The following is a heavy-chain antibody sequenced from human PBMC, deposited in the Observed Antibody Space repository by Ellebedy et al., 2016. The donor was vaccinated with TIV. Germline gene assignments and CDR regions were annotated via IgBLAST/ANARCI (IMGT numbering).Heavy chain of an antibody. CDR1: GGSVSSGSYY. CDR3: ARDSGAFDF. V-gene: IGHV4-61*01. D-gene: IGHD3-10*01. Sequence: SETLSLXXTVSGGSVSSGSYYWSWIRQPPGKGLEWIGYIYHSGSTNYNPSLKSRVTISVDTSKNQFSLKLGSVTAADTAVYYCARDSGAFDFWGQGTMVTVSS. J-gene: IGHJ3*01. CDR2: IYHSGST.